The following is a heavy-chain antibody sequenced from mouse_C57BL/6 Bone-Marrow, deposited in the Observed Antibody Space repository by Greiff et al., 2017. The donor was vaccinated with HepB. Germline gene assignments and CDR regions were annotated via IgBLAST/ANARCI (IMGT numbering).Heavy chain of an antibody. CDR3: ARRGGNYYAMDY. Sequence: EVNLVESGGGLVQPGGSLKLSCAASGFTFSDYYMYWVRQTPEKRLEWVAYISNGGGSTYYPDTVKGRFTISRDNAKNTLYLQMSRLKSEDTAMYYCARRGGNYYAMDYWGQGTSVTVSS. V-gene: IGHV5-12*01. CDR2: ISNGGGST. CDR1: GFTFSDYY. J-gene: IGHJ4*01.